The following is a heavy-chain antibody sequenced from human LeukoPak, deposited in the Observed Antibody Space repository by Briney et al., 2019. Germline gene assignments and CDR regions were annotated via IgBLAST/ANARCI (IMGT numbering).Heavy chain of an antibody. CDR3: AKDEGYCSSTSCLFDY. D-gene: IGHD2-2*01. V-gene: IGHV3-23*01. CDR2: ISGSGGST. J-gene: IGHJ4*02. Sequence: PGRSLRLSCAASGFTFDDYAMHWVRQAPGKGLEWVSAISGSGGSTYYADSVKGRFTISRDNSKNTLYLQMNSLRAEDTAVYYCAKDEGYCSSTSCLFDYWGQGTLVTVSS. CDR1: GFTFDDYA.